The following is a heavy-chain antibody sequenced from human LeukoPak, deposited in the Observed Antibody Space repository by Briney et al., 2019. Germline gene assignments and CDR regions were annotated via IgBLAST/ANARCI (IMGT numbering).Heavy chain of an antibody. Sequence: ASVKVSCXASGYTFTVYYMHWVRQARGQGLEWMAWINPNSGGTNYAQKFQGRVTMTRDTSISTAYMELSRLRSDDTAVYYCARDLTSGYYGFLYWGQGTLVTVSS. CDR2: INPNSGGT. CDR3: ARDLTSGYYGFLY. D-gene: IGHD3-22*01. CDR1: GYTFTVYY. J-gene: IGHJ4*02. V-gene: IGHV1-2*02.